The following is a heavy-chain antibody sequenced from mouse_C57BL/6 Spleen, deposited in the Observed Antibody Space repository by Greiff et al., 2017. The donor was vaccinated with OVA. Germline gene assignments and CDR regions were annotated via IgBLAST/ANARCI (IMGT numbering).Heavy chain of an antibody. Sequence: EVQLVESGPELVKPGASVKIPCKASGYTFTDYNMDWVKQSHGKSLEWIGDINPNNGGTIYNQKFKGKATLTVDKSSSTAYMELRSLTSEDTAVYYCARERDGYGYFDYWGQGTTLTVSS. D-gene: IGHD2-3*01. V-gene: IGHV1-18*01. CDR3: ARERDGYGYFDY. CDR1: GYTFTDYN. CDR2: INPNNGGT. J-gene: IGHJ2*01.